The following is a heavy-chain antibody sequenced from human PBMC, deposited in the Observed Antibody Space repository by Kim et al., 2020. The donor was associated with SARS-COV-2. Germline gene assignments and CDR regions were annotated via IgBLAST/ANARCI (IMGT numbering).Heavy chain of an antibody. J-gene: IGHJ4*01. Sequence: SETLSLTCSVSGGSMTTSGYFCGWVRQPPGKGLECIGNVFYNGDTHYSPSLKSRVTMSVDTSKNQFSLKLTSVTAADTAVYYCATHKRFADYVDYWGQGIPVTVSS. D-gene: IGHD3-10*01. V-gene: IGHV4-39*01. CDR3: ATHKRFADYVDY. CDR1: GGSMTTSGYF. CDR2: VFYNGDT.